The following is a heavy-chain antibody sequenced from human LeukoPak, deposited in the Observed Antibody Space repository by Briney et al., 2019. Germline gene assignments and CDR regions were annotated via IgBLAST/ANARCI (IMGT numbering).Heavy chain of an antibody. Sequence: ASVKVSCKPSGHIDIDYGINWVRQAPGQGLEWMGWVHAHNGVRNYEETFQERVTLTTDTSPATAFMGLRGLKSHDTAVYYYTILRSGHNYYFDFWGQGTLVTVSS. CDR3: TILRSGHNYYFDF. J-gene: IGHJ4*02. CDR1: GHIDIDYG. V-gene: IGHV1-18*01. CDR2: VHAHNGVR. D-gene: IGHD1-26*01.